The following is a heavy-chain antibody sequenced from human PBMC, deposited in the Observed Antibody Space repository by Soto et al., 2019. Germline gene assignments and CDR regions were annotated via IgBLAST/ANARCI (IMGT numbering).Heavy chain of an antibody. CDR2: ISSSGGTI. CDR1: GFTFSTYS. D-gene: IGHD5-18*01. J-gene: IGHJ4*02. V-gene: IGHV3-48*01. Sequence: GGSLRLSCVASGFTFSTYSMNWVRQAPGKGLEWVSYISSSGGTIYHTGSVKGRFTVSRDNAMNLLYLQMDSLRAEDTAVYYCARSPGYSYGDYWGQGTLVTVSS. CDR3: ARSPGYSYGDY.